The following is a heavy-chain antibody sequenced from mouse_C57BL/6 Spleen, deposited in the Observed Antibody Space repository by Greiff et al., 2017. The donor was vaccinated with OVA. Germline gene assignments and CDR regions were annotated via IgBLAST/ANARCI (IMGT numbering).Heavy chain of an antibody. CDR3: ARSGSSYVPYFDY. V-gene: IGHV5-17*01. J-gene: IGHJ2*01. CDR2: ISSGSSTI. D-gene: IGHD1-1*01. Sequence: EVHLVESGGGLVKPGGSLKLSCAASGFTFSDYGMHWVRQAPEKGLEWVAYISSGSSTIYYADTVKGRFTISRDNAKNTLFLQMTSLRSEDTAMYYCARSGSSYVPYFDYWGQGTTLTVSS. CDR1: GFTFSDYG.